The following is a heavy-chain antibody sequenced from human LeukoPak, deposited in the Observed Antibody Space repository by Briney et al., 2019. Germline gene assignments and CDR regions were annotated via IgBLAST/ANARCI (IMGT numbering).Heavy chain of an antibody. CDR3: ARVEGYYDSSGYYEYYFDY. V-gene: IGHV4-59*01. CDR2: IYYSGST. CDR1: GGSISSYY. Sequence: SETLSLTCTVSGGSISSYYWSWIRQPPGKGLEWIGYIYYSGSTNYNPSLKSRVTISVDTSKNQFSLKLSSVTAADTAVYYCARVEGYYDSSGYYEYYFDYWGQGTLVTVSS. J-gene: IGHJ4*02. D-gene: IGHD3-22*01.